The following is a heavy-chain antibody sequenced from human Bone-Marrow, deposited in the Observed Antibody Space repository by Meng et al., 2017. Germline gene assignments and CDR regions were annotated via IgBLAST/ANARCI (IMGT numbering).Heavy chain of an antibody. CDR1: GGTFSSYA. CDR3: ARRETVTTSRYYYYYGMDV. V-gene: IGHV1-69*05. J-gene: IGHJ6*02. D-gene: IGHD4-17*01. Sequence: SVKVSCKASGGTFSSYAISWVRQAPGQGREWMGGIIPIFGTANYAQKLQGRVTITTDESTRTAYMELSSLRSEDTAVYYCARRETVTTSRYYYYYGMDVWGQGTTVTVSS. CDR2: IIPIFGTA.